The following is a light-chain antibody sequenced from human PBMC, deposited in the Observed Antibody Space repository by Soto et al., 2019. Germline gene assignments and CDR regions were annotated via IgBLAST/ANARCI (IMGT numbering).Light chain of an antibody. J-gene: IGKJ2*01. CDR3: QQYGNSPPNT. V-gene: IGKV3-20*01. Sequence: EIVLTQSPGTLSLSPGERATLSCRASQSVSSSYLAWYQQKPGQAPRLLIYGASSRATGIPDRCSGSGSGTDFSLTISRLEPEDFAVYFCQQYGNSPPNTFGQGTKVEIK. CDR1: QSVSSSY. CDR2: GAS.